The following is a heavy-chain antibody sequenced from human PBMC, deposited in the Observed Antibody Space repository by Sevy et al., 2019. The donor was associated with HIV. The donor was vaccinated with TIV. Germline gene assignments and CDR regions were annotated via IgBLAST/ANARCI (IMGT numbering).Heavy chain of an antibody. CDR2: ISGSGGST. Sequence: GGSLRLSCAASGFTFSSYAMSWVRQAPGKGLEWVSAISGSGGSTYYADSVKGRCTISRDNSKNTLYLQMNSLRAEDTAVYYCAKGPYSSGLNHFDYWGQGTLVTVSS. CDR1: GFTFSSYA. V-gene: IGHV3-23*01. CDR3: AKGPYSSGLNHFDY. J-gene: IGHJ4*02. D-gene: IGHD6-19*01.